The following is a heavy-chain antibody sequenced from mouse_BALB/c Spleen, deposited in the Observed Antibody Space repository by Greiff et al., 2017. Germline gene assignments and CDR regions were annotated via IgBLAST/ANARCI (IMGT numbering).Heavy chain of an antibody. Sequence: EVMLVESGGGLVQPGGSRKLSCAASGFTFSSFGMHWVRQAPEKGLEWVAYISSGSSTIYYADTVKGRFTISRDNPKNTLFLQMTSLRSEDTAMYYCARRNYGKGMDYWGQGTSVTVSS. J-gene: IGHJ4*01. CDR1: GFTFSSFG. CDR3: ARRNYGKGMDY. CDR2: ISSGSSTI. D-gene: IGHD2-1*01. V-gene: IGHV5-17*02.